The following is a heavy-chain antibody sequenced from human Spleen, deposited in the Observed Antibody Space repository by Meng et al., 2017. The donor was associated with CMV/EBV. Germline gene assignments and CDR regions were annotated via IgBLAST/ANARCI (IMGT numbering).Heavy chain of an antibody. D-gene: IGHD4-17*01. J-gene: IGHJ3*02. Sequence: GGSLRLSCAASGFLVSNNYMIWVHQAPGKALEWVSFIHKSDDYADSVKGRFTISRDTSKNTLYLQMNSLRVEDTAIYYCARGSVRLDPDDPFDIWGRGTVVTVSS. CDR3: ARGSVRLDPDDPFDI. CDR1: GFLVSNNY. V-gene: IGHV3-66*02. CDR2: IHKSD.